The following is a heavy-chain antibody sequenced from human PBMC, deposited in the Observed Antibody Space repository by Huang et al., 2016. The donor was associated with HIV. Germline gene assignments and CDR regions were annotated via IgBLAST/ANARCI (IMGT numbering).Heavy chain of an antibody. V-gene: IGHV4-34*01. CDR2: SNHSEST. J-gene: IGHJ6*03. Sequence: VQLQQWGAGLLRPSETLSLTCAVSGGSFSGYYGTRLRQPPGKGLGGIGESNHSESTNYNPALKSRVTISVDTSRNQFSLTLPSGTAADTAVYYCARGQGGYYYYYMDVWGKGTTVTVSS. CDR1: GGSFSGYY. CDR3: ARGQGGYYYYYMDV.